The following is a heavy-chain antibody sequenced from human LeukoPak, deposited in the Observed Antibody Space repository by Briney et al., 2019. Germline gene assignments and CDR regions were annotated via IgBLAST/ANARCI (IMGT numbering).Heavy chain of an antibody. CDR3: ARGLRGRLLQDAFDI. Sequence: PSETLSLTCTVSGGSISSYYWGWIRQPPGKGLEWIGTIYYSGNTYYNPSLKSRVTISIDTSKNQFSLKLSSVTAADTAVYYCARGLRGRLLQDAFDIWGQGTVVTVSS. CDR1: GGSISSYY. D-gene: IGHD5-24*01. CDR2: IYYSGNT. J-gene: IGHJ3*02. V-gene: IGHV4-39*07.